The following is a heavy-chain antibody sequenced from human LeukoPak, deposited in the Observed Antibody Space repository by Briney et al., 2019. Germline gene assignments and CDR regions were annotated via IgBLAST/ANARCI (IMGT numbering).Heavy chain of an antibody. CDR2: ISGSGGST. V-gene: IGHV3-23*01. D-gene: IGHD3-22*01. Sequence: GGSLRLSCAASGFTFSSYAMSWVRQAPGKGLEWVSAISGSGGSTYYADSVKGRFTISGDISKNTLYLQMNSLRAEDTAVYYCARSAQFYDSGIYQPGNLDFWGQGTLVTVSS. J-gene: IGHJ4*02. CDR1: GFTFSSYA. CDR3: ARSAQFYDSGIYQPGNLDF.